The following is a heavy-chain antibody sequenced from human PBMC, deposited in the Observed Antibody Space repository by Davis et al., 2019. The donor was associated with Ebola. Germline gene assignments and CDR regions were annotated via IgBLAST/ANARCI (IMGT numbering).Heavy chain of an antibody. Sequence: SETLSLTCAVYGGSSSGYYWSWIRQPPGKGLEWLGEINHSGRTNYNPSLKSRVTISVDTSKNQFSLKLSSVTAADTAVYYCARASQTYYYDSSGYYTATNAFDIWGQGTMVTVSS. CDR3: ARASQTYYYDSSGYYTATNAFDI. CDR1: GGSSSGYY. CDR2: INHSGRT. V-gene: IGHV4-34*01. J-gene: IGHJ3*02. D-gene: IGHD3-22*01.